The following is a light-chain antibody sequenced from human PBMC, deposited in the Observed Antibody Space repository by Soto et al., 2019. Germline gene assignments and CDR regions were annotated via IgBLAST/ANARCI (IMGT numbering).Light chain of an antibody. J-gene: IGLJ2*01. CDR2: DVS. V-gene: IGLV2-11*01. CDR3: CSYAGSYTVV. CDR1: SSDAGGYNY. Sequence: QSALTQPRSVSGSPGQSVTFSCTGSSSDAGGYNYVSWYQQHPGKAPKLMIYDVSKRPSGVPDRFSGSRSGNTASLTISGLQAEDEADYYCCSYAGSYTVVFGGGTKVTVL.